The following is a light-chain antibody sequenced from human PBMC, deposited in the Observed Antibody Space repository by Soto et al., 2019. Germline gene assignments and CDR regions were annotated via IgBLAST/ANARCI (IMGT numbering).Light chain of an antibody. J-gene: IGLJ1*01. Sequence: QSALTQPRSVSGSPGQSVTISCTGTSSDVGGYNYVSWYQQHPGRAPRVMIYDVKTRPSGVPDRFSGSKSGNTASLTISELQAEDEADYYCCSHAGDYPFVFGTGTKLTVL. V-gene: IGLV2-11*01. CDR1: SSDVGGYNY. CDR3: CSHAGDYPFV. CDR2: DVK.